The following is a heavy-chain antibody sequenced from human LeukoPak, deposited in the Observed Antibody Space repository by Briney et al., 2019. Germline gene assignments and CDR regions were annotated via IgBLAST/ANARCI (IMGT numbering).Heavy chain of an antibody. CDR1: GDSVTSGGYY. CDR3: ARHRFASAVILDY. V-gene: IGHV4-31*03. CDR2: VYYTGVT. J-gene: IGHJ4*02. D-gene: IGHD2-21*02. Sequence: SETLSLTCSVSGDSVTSGGYYWTWIRQHPGKGLEWIGYVYYTGVTYYSPSLQSRVTISVDTSKNQLSLKLRSVTAADTAMYYCARHRFASAVILDYWGQGDPVTVSS.